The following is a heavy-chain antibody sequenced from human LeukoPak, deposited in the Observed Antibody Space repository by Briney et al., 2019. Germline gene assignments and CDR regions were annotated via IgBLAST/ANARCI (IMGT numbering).Heavy chain of an antibody. CDR3: ARDLGAAAGRDY. CDR2: IIPILGIA. J-gene: IGHJ4*02. V-gene: IGHV1-69*04. D-gene: IGHD6-13*01. Sequence: SVKVSCKASGGTFSSYAISWVRQAPGQGLEWMGRIIPILGIANYAQKFQGRVTITADKSTSTAYMELSSLRSEDTAVYYCARDLGAAAGRDYWGQGTLVTVSS. CDR1: GGTFSSYA.